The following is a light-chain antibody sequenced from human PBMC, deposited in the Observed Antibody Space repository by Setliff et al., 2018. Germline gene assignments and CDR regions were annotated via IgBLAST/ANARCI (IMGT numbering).Light chain of an antibody. V-gene: IGLV2-8*01. CDR3: CSYAGSYTSLYV. Sequence: QSALTQPPSASGSPGQSVTISCTGTSSDVGGYNYVSWYQQHPGEAPKLMIYEVSKRPSGVPDRFSGSKSGNTASLTVSGLQAEDEADYYCCSYAGSYTSLYVVGTGTKV. CDR1: SSDVGGYNY. J-gene: IGLJ1*01. CDR2: EVS.